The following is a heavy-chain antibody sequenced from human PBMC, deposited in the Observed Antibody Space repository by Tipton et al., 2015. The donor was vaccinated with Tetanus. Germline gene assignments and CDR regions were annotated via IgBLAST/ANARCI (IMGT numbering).Heavy chain of an antibody. Sequence: LSLTCAASGFSFSSYEMNWVRQAPGKGLEWVSYISTSGSTTYYADSVKGRFIISRDNANNSLYLQMNSLGVEDTAVYYCASPGGGVGDPFGPTGNWGRGTLVTVSS. CDR1: GFSFSSYE. D-gene: IGHD4-17*01. CDR2: ISTSGSTT. CDR3: ASPGGGVGDPFGPTGN. V-gene: IGHV3-48*03. J-gene: IGHJ4*02.